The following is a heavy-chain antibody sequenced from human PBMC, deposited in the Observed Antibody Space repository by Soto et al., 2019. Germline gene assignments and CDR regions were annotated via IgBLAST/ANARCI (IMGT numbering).Heavy chain of an antibody. CDR3: SRDGRGTAMGLTACDWFDP. Sequence: QVQLVQSGAEVKKPGASVKVSCKASGYTFTSYGISWVRQAPGKGLEWMRWISAYNGNTNYAHKLQGRVNMTTDTSTSTAYMELRSLRSDDTAVYYCSRDGRGTAMGLTACDWFDPWCQGTRATFSS. CDR1: GYTFTSYG. V-gene: IGHV1-18*01. D-gene: IGHD5-18*01. J-gene: IGHJ5*02. CDR2: ISAYNGNT.